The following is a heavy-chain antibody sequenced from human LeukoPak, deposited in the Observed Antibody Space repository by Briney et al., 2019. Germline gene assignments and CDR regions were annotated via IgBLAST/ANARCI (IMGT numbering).Heavy chain of an antibody. J-gene: IGHJ6*02. V-gene: IGHV3-48*01. CDR3: TPTPDYGSGHYGMDV. D-gene: IGHD3-10*01. Sequence: GGSLRLSCAASGFTFSSYSMNWVRQAPGKGLEWVSYISSSSSTIYYADSVKGRFTISRDNAKNSLYLQMNSLRAEDTAVYYCTPTPDYGSGHYGMDVWGQGTTVTVSS. CDR1: GFTFSSYS. CDR2: ISSSSSTI.